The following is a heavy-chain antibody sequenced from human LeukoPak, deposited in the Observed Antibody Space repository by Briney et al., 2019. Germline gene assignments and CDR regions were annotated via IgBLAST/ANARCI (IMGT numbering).Heavy chain of an antibody. CDR3: AKGGGGYSSSSEMGY. CDR1: GFTFSSYW. J-gene: IGHJ4*02. CDR2: ISGSGGST. V-gene: IGHV3-23*01. D-gene: IGHD6-6*01. Sequence: GGSLRLSCAASGFTFSSYWMSWVRQAPGKGLEWVSAISGSGGSTYYADSVKGRFTISRDNSKNTLYLQMNSLRAEDTAVYYCAKGGGGYSSSSEMGYWGQGTLVTVSS.